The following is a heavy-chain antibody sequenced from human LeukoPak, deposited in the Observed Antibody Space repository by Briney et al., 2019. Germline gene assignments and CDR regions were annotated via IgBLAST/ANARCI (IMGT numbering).Heavy chain of an antibody. CDR3: AKLKSTEWLLYYYYMDV. J-gene: IGHJ6*03. D-gene: IGHD3-3*01. CDR1: GFTFDDYG. Sequence: GGSLRLSCAASGFTFDDYGMSWVRQAPGKGLEWVSGINWNGGSTGYADSVKGRFTISRDNSKNTLYLQMNSLRAEDTAVYYCAKLKSTEWLLYYYYMDVWGKGTTVTVSS. V-gene: IGHV3-20*04. CDR2: INWNGGST.